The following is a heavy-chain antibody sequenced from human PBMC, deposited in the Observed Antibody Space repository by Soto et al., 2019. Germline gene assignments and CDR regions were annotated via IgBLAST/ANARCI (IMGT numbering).Heavy chain of an antibody. CDR1: GGSFSGYY. Sequence: QVQLQQWGAGLLKPSETLSLTCAVYGGSFSGYYWSWICQPPGKGLEWIGEINHSGSTNYNPSIKSRVTISVDTSKNQFVLKLRSVTAADTAVYYFARLCTRLLWFGELKNSFGMDGWGQWTTVTVSS. CDR2: INHSGST. CDR3: ARLCTRLLWFGELKNSFGMDG. V-gene: IGHV4-34*01. D-gene: IGHD3-10*01. J-gene: IGHJ6*02.